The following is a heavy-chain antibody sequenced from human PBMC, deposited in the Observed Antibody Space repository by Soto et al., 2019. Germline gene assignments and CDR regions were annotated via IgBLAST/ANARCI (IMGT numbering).Heavy chain of an antibody. J-gene: IGHJ3*02. Sequence: GGSLRLSCATSGLNFSSNVMHWVRQAPGKGLEWVAVIWYDGSNKDYADSVKGRFTISRDNSKNIMILQMNSLRAEDTAVYYCAKVALGGYYDSSGYRGAFDIWGKGTMVTVSS. D-gene: IGHD3-22*01. CDR2: IWYDGSNK. CDR1: GLNFSSNV. CDR3: AKVALGGYYDSSGYRGAFDI. V-gene: IGHV3-33*06.